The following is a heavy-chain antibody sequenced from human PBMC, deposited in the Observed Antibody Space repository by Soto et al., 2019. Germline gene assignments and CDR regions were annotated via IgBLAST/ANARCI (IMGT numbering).Heavy chain of an antibody. CDR1: GGSIRSYY. D-gene: IGHD3-10*01. J-gene: IGHJ4*02. CDR2: VYFGGST. Sequence: TSETLSLTCTVSGGSIRSYYWSWIRQPAGKGLEWIGRVYFGGSTNYSPSLKSRVTMSIDTSKNQFSMKMSSVTAADTAVYYCARGPGGFGDFSLDYWGQGTLVTVPQ. CDR3: ARGPGGFGDFSLDY. V-gene: IGHV4-4*07.